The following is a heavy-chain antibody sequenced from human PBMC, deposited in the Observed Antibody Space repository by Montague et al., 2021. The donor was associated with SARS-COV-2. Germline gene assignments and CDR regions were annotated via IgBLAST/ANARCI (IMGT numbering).Heavy chain of an antibody. Sequence: SETLSLTCVVYGGSFSGYYWSWIRQPPGKGLEWIGEINHSGSTIYNPSLKSRVTISVDTSKKQFSLKLNSVTAADTAVYYCARGGGYSYGALDYWGQGTLVTVSS. CDR1: GGSFSGYY. CDR3: ARGGGYSYGALDY. V-gene: IGHV4-34*01. CDR2: INHSGST. D-gene: IGHD5-18*01. J-gene: IGHJ4*02.